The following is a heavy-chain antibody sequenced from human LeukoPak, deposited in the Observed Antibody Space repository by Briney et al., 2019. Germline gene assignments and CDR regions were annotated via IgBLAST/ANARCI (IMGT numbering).Heavy chain of an antibody. V-gene: IGHV4-4*07. CDR2: IYTSGST. CDR1: GGSIRSYY. J-gene: IGHJ3*02. CDR3: ARDLQQLVTGGFDI. Sequence: SETLSLTCTVSGGSIRSYYCSWIRQPAGKGLEWIGRIYTSGSTNYNPSLKSRVTMSVDTSKNQFSLKLSSVTAADTAVYYCARDLQQLVTGGFDIWGQGTMVTVSS. D-gene: IGHD6-13*01.